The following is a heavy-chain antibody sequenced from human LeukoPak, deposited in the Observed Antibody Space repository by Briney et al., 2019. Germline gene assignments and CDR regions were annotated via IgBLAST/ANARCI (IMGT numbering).Heavy chain of an antibody. CDR3: ARHGAWDSSSGDWFDP. Sequence: PSQTLSLTCTVSGGSISSGGHYWSWIRQPAGKGLEYLGRIYATGSTNYNPSLRSRVTISADTSMNHFSLKLSSVTAADTAVYYCARHGAWDSSSGDWFDPWGQGTLVTVSS. J-gene: IGHJ5*02. D-gene: IGHD6-6*01. CDR1: GGSISSGGHY. V-gene: IGHV4-61*02. CDR2: IYATGST.